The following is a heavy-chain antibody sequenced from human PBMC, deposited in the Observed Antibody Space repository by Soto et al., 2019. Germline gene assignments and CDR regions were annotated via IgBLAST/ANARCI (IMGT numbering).Heavy chain of an antibody. Sequence: SETLSLTCTVSGGSISSYYWSWIRQPPGKGLEWIGYIYYSGSTNYNPSLKSRVTISVDTSKNQFSLKLSSVTAADTAVYYCAREVQTRSSTRPYGMDVWGQGTTVTVSS. V-gene: IGHV4-59*01. CDR3: AREVQTRSSTRPYGMDV. CDR2: IYYSGST. CDR1: GGSISSYY. D-gene: IGHD2-2*01. J-gene: IGHJ6*02.